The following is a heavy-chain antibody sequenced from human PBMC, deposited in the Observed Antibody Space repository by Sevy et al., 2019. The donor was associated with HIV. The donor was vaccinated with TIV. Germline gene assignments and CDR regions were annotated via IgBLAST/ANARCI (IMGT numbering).Heavy chain of an antibody. V-gene: IGHV3-7*01. Sequence: GESLKISCAASGFTFSQSWMTWVRQAPGKGLEWVANIKEDGSQTNYVESLKGRFTISRDNAKKSVYLQMNSLRAEDTAVYYCAKEFWGPEYWGQGTLVTVSS. J-gene: IGHJ4*02. D-gene: IGHD7-27*01. CDR3: AKEFWGPEY. CDR1: GFTFSQSW. CDR2: IKEDGSQT.